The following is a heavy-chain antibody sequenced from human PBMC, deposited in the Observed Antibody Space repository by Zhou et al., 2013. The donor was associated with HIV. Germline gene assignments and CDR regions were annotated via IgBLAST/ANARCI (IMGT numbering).Heavy chain of an antibody. D-gene: IGHD3-22*01. CDR3: ARFFYYDSGAFYPDNEYIPH. Sequence: QVQLVQSGAEVKRPGSSVKVSCKASGGTFSTYAISWVRQAPGQGLEWMGGIITMFDATDYAQKFQGRLTITADQSTSTVYMELSSLRSEDTAVYFCARFFYYDSGAFYPDNEYIPHWGQGTLVTVSS. J-gene: IGHJ1*01. CDR2: IITMFDAT. CDR1: GGTFSTYA. V-gene: IGHV1-69*12.